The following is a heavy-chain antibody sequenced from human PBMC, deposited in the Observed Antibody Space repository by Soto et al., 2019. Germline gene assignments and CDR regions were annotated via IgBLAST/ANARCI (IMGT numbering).Heavy chain of an antibody. J-gene: IGHJ6*02. CDR2: INPNSGGT. CDR1: GYTFTSYG. V-gene: IGHV1-18*01. D-gene: IGHD2-2*01. CDR3: ARGVVVVPATHPPWGMDV. Sequence: GASVKVSCKASGYTFTSYGISWVRQAPGQGLEWMGWINPNSGGTNYAQKFQGWVTITADKSTSTAYMELSSLRSEDTAVYYCARGVVVVPATHPPWGMDVWGQGTTVTVSS.